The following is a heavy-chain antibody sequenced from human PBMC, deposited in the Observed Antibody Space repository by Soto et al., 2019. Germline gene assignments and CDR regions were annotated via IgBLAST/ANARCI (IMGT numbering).Heavy chain of an antibody. V-gene: IGHV3-48*02. D-gene: IGHD1-7*01. Sequence: EVQLVESGGGLVQPGGSLRLSCAASGFTFSSYSMNWVRQAPGKGLEWVSYISSSSSTIYYADSVKGRFTISRDNAKNSLYLQMNRLRDEDTAVYYCARERTGTTDYWGQGTLVTVSS. CDR1: GFTFSSYS. CDR3: ARERTGTTDY. J-gene: IGHJ4*02. CDR2: ISSSSSTI.